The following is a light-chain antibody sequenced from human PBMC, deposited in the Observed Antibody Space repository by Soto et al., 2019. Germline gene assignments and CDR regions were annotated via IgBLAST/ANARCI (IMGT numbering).Light chain of an antibody. CDR1: SGHSTYI. Sequence: QPVLTQSSSASASLGSSVKLTCTLSSGHSTYIIAWHQQQPGKAPRYLMKLEGSGSYNKGSGIPDRFSGSSSGADRYLTISNXQXXXEAXYYCETWDTNVVVFGGGTKLTVL. CDR2: LEGSGSY. V-gene: IGLV4-60*02. CDR3: ETWDTNVVV. J-gene: IGLJ2*01.